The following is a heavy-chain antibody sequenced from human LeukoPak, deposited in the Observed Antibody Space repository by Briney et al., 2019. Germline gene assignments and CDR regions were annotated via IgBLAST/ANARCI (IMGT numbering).Heavy chain of an antibody. CDR3: ARGGDDYSNYDNYYYYYYMDV. V-gene: IGHV4-59*01. J-gene: IGHJ6*03. CDR1: GGSISSYY. CDR2: IYYSGST. Sequence: PSETLSLTCTVSGGSISSYYWSWIRQPPGKRLEWIGYIYYSGSTNYNPSLKSRVTISVDTSKNQFSLKLSSVTAADTAVYYCARGGDDYSNYDNYYYYYYMDVWGKGTTVTVSS. D-gene: IGHD4-11*01.